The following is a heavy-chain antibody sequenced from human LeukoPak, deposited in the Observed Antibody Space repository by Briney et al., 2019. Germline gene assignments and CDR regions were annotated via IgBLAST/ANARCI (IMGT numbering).Heavy chain of an antibody. V-gene: IGHV3-64*02. J-gene: IGHJ6*02. Sequence: GGSLRLSCVASGFIFGNYAMHWVRQAPGKGLEYVSTVNSNGGSTYYADSVKGRFTVSRDNSKNTLYLHMGSLRAEDMAVYYCARGNIVFYYGLDVWGQGTTVTVSS. CDR3: ARGNIVFYYGLDV. D-gene: IGHD2/OR15-2a*01. CDR1: GFIFGNYA. CDR2: VNSNGGST.